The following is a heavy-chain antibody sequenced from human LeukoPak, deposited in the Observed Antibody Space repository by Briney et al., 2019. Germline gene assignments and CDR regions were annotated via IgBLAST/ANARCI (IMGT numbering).Heavy chain of an antibody. V-gene: IGHV3-73*01. CDR1: GFTFSGSA. CDR2: IRSKANSYAT. Sequence: GGSLRLSCAASGFTFSGSAMNWVGQASGKGMGWVGRIRSKANSYATAYAASVKGRFTISRDDSKNTAYLQMNSLKTEDTAVYYCTSSYCSGGSCYFDAFDIWGQGTMVTVSS. J-gene: IGHJ3*02. D-gene: IGHD2-15*01. CDR3: TSSYCSGGSCYFDAFDI.